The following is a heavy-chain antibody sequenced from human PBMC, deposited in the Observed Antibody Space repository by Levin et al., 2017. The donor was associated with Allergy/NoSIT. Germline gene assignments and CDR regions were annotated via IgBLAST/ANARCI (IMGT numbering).Heavy chain of an antibody. Sequence: PGGSLRLSCTASGFDFSIPAMGWVRQAPGKGLEWVSTISGGGTTTYYADSVKGRFTISRDRSKNTVYLQMNSLRAADTAVYYCVSATSTYGAGTYYDPFDDWGQGTLVTVSS. D-gene: IGHD3-10*01. CDR1: GFDFSIPA. CDR2: ISGGGTTT. V-gene: IGHV3-23*01. CDR3: VSATSTYGAGTYYDPFDD. J-gene: IGHJ4*02.